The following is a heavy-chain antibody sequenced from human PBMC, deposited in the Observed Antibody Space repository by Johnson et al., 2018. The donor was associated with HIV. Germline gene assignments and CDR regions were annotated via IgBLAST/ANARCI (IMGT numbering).Heavy chain of an antibody. V-gene: IGHV3-30-3*01. CDR2: ISYDGSNK. CDR3: ARARDRSSSRDAFDI. J-gene: IGHJ3*02. CDR1: GFTFSSYA. D-gene: IGHD6-13*01. Sequence: QVQLVASGGGVVQPGRSLRLSCAASGFTFSSYAMHWVRQAPGKGLEWVAVISYDGSNKYYADSVKGRFTISRDNSKNTLYLQMNSLRAEDTAVYYCARARDRSSSRDAFDIWGQGTMVTVSS.